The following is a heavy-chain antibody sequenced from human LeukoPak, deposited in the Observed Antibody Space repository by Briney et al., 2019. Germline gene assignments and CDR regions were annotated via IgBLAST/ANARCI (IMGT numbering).Heavy chain of an antibody. D-gene: IGHD6-13*01. Sequence: SETLSLTCAVYGGSFSDDYWSWIRQPPGKGLEWIGEINHGGSNKNNPSLKSRVTILVDTSKNQFSLKLTSVTAADTAVYYCARYRRQQMVYSFDYWGQGTLVTVSS. CDR2: INHGGSN. CDR1: GGSFSDDY. J-gene: IGHJ4*02. CDR3: ARYRRQQMVYSFDY. V-gene: IGHV4-34*01.